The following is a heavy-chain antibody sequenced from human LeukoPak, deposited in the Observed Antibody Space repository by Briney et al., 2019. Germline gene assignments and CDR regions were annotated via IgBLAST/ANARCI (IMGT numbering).Heavy chain of an antibody. CDR3: ARRNDFDI. Sequence: SETLSLTCTVSGGSISSYYWSWIRQPPGKGLEWIGYIYSSGSTKYKPSLKSRATISADTSKNQFSLKLTSVTAADTAIYYCARRNDFDIWGQGTMVTVSS. V-gene: IGHV4-4*08. CDR1: GGSISSYY. CDR2: IYSSGST. J-gene: IGHJ3*02.